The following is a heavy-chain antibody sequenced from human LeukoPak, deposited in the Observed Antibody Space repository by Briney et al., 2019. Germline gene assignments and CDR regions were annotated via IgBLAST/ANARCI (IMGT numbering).Heavy chain of an antibody. V-gene: IGHV3-23*01. D-gene: IGHD2-21*02. CDR2: ISASGDVT. CDR3: AKDRRTVSGDSLFQH. Sequence: GGSLRLSCAASGFTFSKFPMGWVRQAPGRGLEWVSAISASGDVTFYADSLRGRFTISRDNSKSTLYLQMNGLRAEDTAVYYCAKDRRTVSGDSLFQHWGQGTLVTVSS. CDR1: GFTFSKFP. J-gene: IGHJ1*01.